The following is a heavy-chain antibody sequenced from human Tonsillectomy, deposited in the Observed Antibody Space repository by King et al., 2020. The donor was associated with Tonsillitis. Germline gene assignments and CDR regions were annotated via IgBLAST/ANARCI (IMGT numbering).Heavy chain of an antibody. D-gene: IGHD6-19*01. V-gene: IGHV4-59*01. CDR3: ARERNGQCRDY. Sequence: QLQESGPGLVKPSETLSLTCTVSGGSISSYYWSWIRQPPGKGLEWIGYIYYSGSTNYNPSLKSRVTISVDTSKNQFSLKLSSVTAADTAVYYCARERNGQCRDYWGQGPLVTVSS. CDR2: IYYSGST. J-gene: IGHJ4*02. CDR1: GGSISSYY.